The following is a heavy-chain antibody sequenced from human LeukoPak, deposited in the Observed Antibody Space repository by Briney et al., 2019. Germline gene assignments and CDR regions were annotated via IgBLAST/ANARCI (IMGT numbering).Heavy chain of an antibody. D-gene: IGHD1-14*01. J-gene: IGHJ4*02. CDR1: GFTFSSYW. Sequence: GGSLRLSCAASGFTFSSYWMHWVRQAPGKGLLWVSRINSDGSSTSYADSVKGRFTISRDNAKNTLYLQMNSLRAEDTAVYYCARANPGNYWGQGTLVTVSS. CDR3: ARANPGNY. CDR2: INSDGSST. V-gene: IGHV3-74*01.